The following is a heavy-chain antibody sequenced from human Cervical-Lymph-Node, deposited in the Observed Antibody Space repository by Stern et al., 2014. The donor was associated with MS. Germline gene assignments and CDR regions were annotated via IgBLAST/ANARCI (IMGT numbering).Heavy chain of an antibody. D-gene: IGHD2-15*01. CDR1: ARTFTNFT. V-gene: IGHV1-3*01. CDR3: ARGAMCSGSTCYFFGHDY. Sequence: QVQLVQSGAEVKKPGASVKISCKSYARTFTNFTIDWVRQAPGQRLEWMGWINVGNGNIKYSQNFQGRLTITRDTSATTAYMELRSLRYDDTAIYYCARGAMCSGSTCYFFGHDYWGQGTLVTVSS. J-gene: IGHJ4*02. CDR2: INVGNGNI.